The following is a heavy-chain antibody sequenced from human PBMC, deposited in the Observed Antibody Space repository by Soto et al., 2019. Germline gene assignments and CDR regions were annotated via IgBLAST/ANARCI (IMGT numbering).Heavy chain of an antibody. CDR2: VKYDGSQT. CDR1: GFTFSSYW. J-gene: IGHJ6*02. V-gene: IGHV3-7*01. D-gene: IGHD1-1*01. CDR3: TRDFQGPLDYGMDV. Sequence: GGSLRLSCADSGFTFSSYWMSWVRQAPGKGLEWVANVKYDGSQTYYVGSVKGRFTISRDNAKNSLYLQMNGLRAEDTAVYYCTRDFQGPLDYGMDVWGQGTTVTVSS.